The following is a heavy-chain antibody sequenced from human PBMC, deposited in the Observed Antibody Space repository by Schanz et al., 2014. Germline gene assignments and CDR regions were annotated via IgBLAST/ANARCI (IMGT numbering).Heavy chain of an antibody. D-gene: IGHD4-17*01. CDR2: IGNGGVTI. CDR1: GFTFSSYS. V-gene: IGHV3-48*01. Sequence: EVQLLESGGGLVQPGGSLRLSCAASGFTFSSYSMNWVRQAPGKGLEWVSYIGNGGVTIYYADSVKGRFTVSRDNSKNTLYLQMNTLRAEDTAVYYCARKMKLGVYGGKGHDSLDIWGQGTMVTVSS. J-gene: IGHJ3*02. CDR3: ARKMKLGVYGGKGHDSLDI.